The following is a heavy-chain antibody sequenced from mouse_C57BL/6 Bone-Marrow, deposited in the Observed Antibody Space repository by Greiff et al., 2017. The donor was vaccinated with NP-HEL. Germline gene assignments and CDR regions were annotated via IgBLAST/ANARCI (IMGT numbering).Heavy chain of an antibody. Sequence: EVMLVESGGGLVQPKGSLKLSCAASGFSFNTYAMNWVRQAPGKGLEWVARIRSKSNNSATYYADSVKDRFTISRDDSESMLYLQMNNLKTEDTAMYYCVRDYDDYAMDYWGQGTSVTVSS. CDR2: IRSKSNNSAT. CDR1: GFSFNTYA. V-gene: IGHV10-1*01. J-gene: IGHJ4*01. CDR3: VRDYDDYAMDY. D-gene: IGHD2-4*01.